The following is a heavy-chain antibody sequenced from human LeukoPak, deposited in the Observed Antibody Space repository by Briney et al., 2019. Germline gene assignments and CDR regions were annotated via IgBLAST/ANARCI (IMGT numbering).Heavy chain of an antibody. V-gene: IGHV1-2*02. CDR2: INPNSGGT. CDR3: TRDRPYTATMWFDT. J-gene: IGHJ5*02. Sequence: ASVKVSCKASGYTFAGYHVHWVRQAPGQGLEWMGWINPNSGGTHSAQKFQGGVTMTRDTSIDTAYMELSGLTSDDTAIYYCTRDRPYTATMWFDTWGQGSLVTVSS. CDR1: GYTFAGYH. D-gene: IGHD5-18*01.